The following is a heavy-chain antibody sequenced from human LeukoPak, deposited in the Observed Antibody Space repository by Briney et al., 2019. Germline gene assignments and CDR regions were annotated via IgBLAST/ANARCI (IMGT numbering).Heavy chain of an antibody. CDR1: GFTFSSYS. J-gene: IGHJ3*02. CDR2: ISSSSSYI. Sequence: GGSLRLSCAASGFTFSSYSMNWVRQAPGKGLEWVSSISSSSSYIYYADSVKGRFTISRDNAKNSLYLQMNSLRAEDTAVYYCARDGDHDAFGIWGQGTMVTVSS. CDR3: ARDGDHDAFGI. D-gene: IGHD2-21*01. V-gene: IGHV3-21*01.